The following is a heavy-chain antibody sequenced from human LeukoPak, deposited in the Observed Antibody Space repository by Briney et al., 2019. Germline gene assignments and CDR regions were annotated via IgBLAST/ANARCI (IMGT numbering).Heavy chain of an antibody. D-gene: IGHD3-10*01. V-gene: IGHV4-34*01. Sequence: SETLSLTCAVYGGSFSSYYWSWIRLPPGKGLEWIGEINHSGSTNYNPSLKSRVTISVDTSKNQFSLKLSSVTAADTAVYYCARENLITMVRGVSRRGPIYWGQGTLVTVSS. CDR1: GGSFSSYY. CDR3: ARENLITMVRGVSRRGPIY. J-gene: IGHJ4*02. CDR2: INHSGST.